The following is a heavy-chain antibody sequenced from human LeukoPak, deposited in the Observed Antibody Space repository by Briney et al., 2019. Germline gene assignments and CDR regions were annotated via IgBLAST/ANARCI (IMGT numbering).Heavy chain of an antibody. CDR2: IIPIFGTA. J-gene: IGHJ4*02. CDR1: GGTFSSYA. CDR3: ARSDDYYDSSGYLGY. V-gene: IGHV1-69*13. D-gene: IGHD3-22*01. Sequence: SVKVSCKASGGTFSSYAISWVRQAPGQGLEWMGGIIPIFGTANYAQKFQGRVTITADESTSTAYMELSSLRSEDTAVYHCARSDDYYDSSGYLGYWGQGTLVTVSS.